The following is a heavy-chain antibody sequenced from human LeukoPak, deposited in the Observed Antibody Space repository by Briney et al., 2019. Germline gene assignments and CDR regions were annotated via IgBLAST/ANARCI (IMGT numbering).Heavy chain of an antibody. J-gene: IGHJ4*02. V-gene: IGHV4-39*01. D-gene: IGHD6-13*01. CDR1: GGSISSGGYY. Sequence: SQTLSLTCTVSGGSISSGGYYWGWIRQPPGKGLEWIGSIYYSGSTYYNPSLKSRVTISVDTSKNQFSLKLSSVTAADTAVYYCTLAIAAAGHYWGQGTLVTVSS. CDR3: TLAIAAAGHY. CDR2: IYYSGST.